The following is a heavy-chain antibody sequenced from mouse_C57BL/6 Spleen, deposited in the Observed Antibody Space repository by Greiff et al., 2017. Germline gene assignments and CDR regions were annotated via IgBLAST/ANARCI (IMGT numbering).Heavy chain of an antibody. CDR3: ARGHYYYGSSLAY. Sequence: EVNLVESGGGLVKPGGSLKLSCAASGFTFSDYGMHWVRQAPEKGLEWVAYISSGSSTIYYADTVKGRFTISRDNAKNTLFLQMTSLRSEDTAMYYCARGHYYYGSSLAYWGQGTLVTVSA. CDR2: ISSGSSTI. CDR1: GFTFSDYG. D-gene: IGHD1-1*01. J-gene: IGHJ3*01. V-gene: IGHV5-17*01.